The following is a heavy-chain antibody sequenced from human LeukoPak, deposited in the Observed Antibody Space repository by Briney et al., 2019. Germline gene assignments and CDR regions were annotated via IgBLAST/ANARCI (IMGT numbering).Heavy chain of an antibody. CDR3: ARENRAAGTGVDY. J-gene: IGHJ4*02. V-gene: IGHV3-30-3*01. CDR2: ISYDGSNK. Sequence: GRSLRLSCAASGFTFSSYAMHWVRQAPGKGLEWVAVISYDGSNKYYADSVKGRFTISRDNSKNTLYLQMNSLRAEDTAVYYCARENRAAGTGVDYWGQGTLVTVSS. CDR1: GFTFSSYA. D-gene: IGHD6-13*01.